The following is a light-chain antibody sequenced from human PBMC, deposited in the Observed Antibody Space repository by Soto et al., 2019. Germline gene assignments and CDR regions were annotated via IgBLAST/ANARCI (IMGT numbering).Light chain of an antibody. CDR2: GAA. CDR1: QSVFSS. CDR3: QQYHNWPA. Sequence: ETVMTQSPATLSVSPGERATLSCRASQSVFSSLAWYQHKPGQAPRLLIYGAATRATGIPARFSGSGSGTEFTLTISSLQSDDIAVCYCQQYHNWPAFGQGTKVDIK. V-gene: IGKV3-15*01. J-gene: IGKJ1*01.